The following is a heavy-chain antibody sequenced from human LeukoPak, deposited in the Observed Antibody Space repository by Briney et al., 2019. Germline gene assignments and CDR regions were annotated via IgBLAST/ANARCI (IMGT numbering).Heavy chain of an antibody. Sequence: SVKVSCKASGGTFSSYAISWVRQAPGQGLEWMGGIIPIFGTANYAQKFQGRVTITADESTSTAYMELSSLRSEGTAVYYCARGMVRGVRISYYYYYMDVWGKGTTVTISS. CDR2: IIPIFGTA. J-gene: IGHJ6*03. CDR3: ARGMVRGVRISYYYYYMDV. D-gene: IGHD3-10*01. V-gene: IGHV1-69*13. CDR1: GGTFSSYA.